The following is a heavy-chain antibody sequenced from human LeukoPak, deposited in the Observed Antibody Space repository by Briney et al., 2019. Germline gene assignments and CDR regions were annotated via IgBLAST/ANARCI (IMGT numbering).Heavy chain of an antibody. CDR1: GYTFTNYY. CDR2: SNPSGDST. D-gene: IGHD3-22*01. CDR3: ATTPPGYYDSSGYYYFYDY. Sequence: GASVKVSCKAFGYTFTNYYIHWVRQAPGHGLEWMGISNPSGDSTNYAQKFQGRVTMTRDTSTSTVYMDLSSLRSEDTAVYYCATTPPGYYDSSGYYYFYDYWGQGTLVTVSS. J-gene: IGHJ4*02. V-gene: IGHV1-46*01.